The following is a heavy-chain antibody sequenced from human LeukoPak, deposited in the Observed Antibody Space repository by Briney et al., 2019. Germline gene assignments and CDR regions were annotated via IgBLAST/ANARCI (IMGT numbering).Heavy chain of an antibody. CDR2: ISAYNGNT. Sequence: ASVKVSCKASGYTFTSYGISWVRQAPGQGLEWMGWISAYNGNTNYAQKLQGRVTMTTDTSTSTAYMELRSLRSDDTAVYYCASGDGCSGYDYVGYYYYYGMDVWGQGTTVTVSS. J-gene: IGHJ6*02. D-gene: IGHD5-12*01. CDR1: GYTFTSYG. CDR3: ASGDGCSGYDYVGYYYYYGMDV. V-gene: IGHV1-18*01.